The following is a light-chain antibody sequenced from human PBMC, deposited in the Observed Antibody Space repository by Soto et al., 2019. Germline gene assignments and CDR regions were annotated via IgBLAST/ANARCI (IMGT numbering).Light chain of an antibody. Sequence: AIQMTQSPSSFSASVGDRVTITCRASQDIRTDVAWYQQKPGKAPKLLIFAASSLQSGVSSRFSGSGSGTDFTLTISSLQPEDFATYYCLQDYIFPYTFGQGTKLEIK. J-gene: IGKJ2*01. CDR2: AAS. CDR1: QDIRTD. V-gene: IGKV1-6*01. CDR3: LQDYIFPYT.